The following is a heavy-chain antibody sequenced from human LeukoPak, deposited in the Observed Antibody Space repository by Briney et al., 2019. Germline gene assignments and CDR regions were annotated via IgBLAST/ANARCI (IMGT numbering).Heavy chain of an antibody. Sequence: GGSLTLSCAACGFTFSGSDMQWVRQARGKGGEWVGRIRSKANNYATAYAASVKGIFTISRDDSKNTAYLQMNSLKTEDTAVYYCTTLLLNVNGGYWGQGTLVTVSS. D-gene: IGHD2-8*01. V-gene: IGHV3-73*01. CDR2: IRSKANNYAT. J-gene: IGHJ4*02. CDR3: TTLLLNVNGGY. CDR1: GFTFSGSD.